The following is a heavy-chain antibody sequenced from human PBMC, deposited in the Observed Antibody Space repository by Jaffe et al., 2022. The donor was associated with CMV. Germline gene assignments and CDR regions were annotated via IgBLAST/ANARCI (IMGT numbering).Heavy chain of an antibody. D-gene: IGHD3-3*01. CDR3: TTGDDFWSGDYYQVNDF. V-gene: IGHV3-15*01. Sequence: EVQLVESGGGLVKPGGSLRLSCAASGLSFSYAWMTWVRQAPGKGLEWVGRIKSRTDGGTTDYAAPVKGRFTISRDDSKSTLYLEMNSLKTEDTAVYYCTTGDDFWSGDYYQVNDFWGQGTLVTVSS. CDR1: GLSFSYAW. J-gene: IGHJ4*02. CDR2: IKSRTDGGTT.